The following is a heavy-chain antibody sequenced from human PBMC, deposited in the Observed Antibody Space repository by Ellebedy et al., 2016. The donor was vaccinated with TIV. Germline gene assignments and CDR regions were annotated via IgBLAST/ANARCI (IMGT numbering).Heavy chain of an antibody. D-gene: IGHD3-9*01. J-gene: IGHJ4*02. Sequence: MPSETLSLTCSVSGVSLTSGYYWGWIRQPPGKGLEWIAYMYHTGATHYNPSLHSRVSISLDTSENQISLKLSSVTAADTAIYYCARDDTGYTVFDYWGQGALVTVSS. CDR2: MYHTGAT. CDR3: ARDDTGYTVFDY. V-gene: IGHV4-30-4*01. CDR1: GVSLTSGYY.